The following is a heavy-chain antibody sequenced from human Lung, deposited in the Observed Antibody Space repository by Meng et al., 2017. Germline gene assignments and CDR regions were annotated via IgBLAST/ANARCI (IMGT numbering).Heavy chain of an antibody. J-gene: IGHJ2*01. CDR1: GGSIRRSNYY. V-gene: IGHV4-30-4*01. Sequence: VRVQGPGPGLVKPSQPLSVTCTVSGGSIRRSNYYWSWIRQPPGKGLEWSGHIYNSGSTYYNPSLKSRITISVDTSKNQFSLKLSSVTAADTAVYYCARGQKGYFDLWGRGTLVTVSS. CDR2: IYNSGST. CDR3: ARGQKGYFDL.